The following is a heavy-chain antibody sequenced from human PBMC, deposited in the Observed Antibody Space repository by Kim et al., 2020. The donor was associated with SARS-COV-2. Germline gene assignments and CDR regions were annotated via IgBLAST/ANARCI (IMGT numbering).Heavy chain of an antibody. CDR3: AKSSYSTSSGASDY. V-gene: IGHV3-23*01. Sequence: DSVEGRFIISRDNSKNTLYLQRSSLRADDTALYFCAKSSYSTSSGASDYWGQGTLVTVSS. D-gene: IGHD2-8*01. J-gene: IGHJ4*02.